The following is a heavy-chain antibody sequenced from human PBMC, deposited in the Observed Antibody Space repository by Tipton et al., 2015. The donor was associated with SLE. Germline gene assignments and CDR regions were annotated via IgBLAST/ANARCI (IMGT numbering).Heavy chain of an antibody. Sequence: TLSLTCTVSGGSVSSSGYYWAWIRQPPGKGLEWIAHVYYTGSTYYNPSLKSRVTISVDTSKSQFYLRLSSVTAADTAVYYCARVRDFFDISAAYSGWFDPWGQGTLVTVSS. CDR2: VYYTGST. V-gene: IGHV4-39*07. CDR1: GGSVSSSGYY. D-gene: IGHD3-22*01. J-gene: IGHJ5*02. CDR3: ARVRDFFDISAAYSGWFDP.